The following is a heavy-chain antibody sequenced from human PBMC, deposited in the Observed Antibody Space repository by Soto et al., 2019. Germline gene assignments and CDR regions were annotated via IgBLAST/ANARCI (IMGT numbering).Heavy chain of an antibody. CDR2: IYPGDSDT. D-gene: IGHD2-21*01. CDR1: RYSFTNYW. V-gene: IGHV5-51*01. Sequence: PGESLKISCKGTRYSFTNYWIVWVRETPGKGLEWLGIIYPGDSDTRYSPSFQGQVTISADKSTSTAYLQWSSLKASDRAIYFCARHAGLVIATTKRGFYTLGQETPLTISS. J-gene: IGHJ5*02. CDR3: ARHAGLVIATTKRGFYT.